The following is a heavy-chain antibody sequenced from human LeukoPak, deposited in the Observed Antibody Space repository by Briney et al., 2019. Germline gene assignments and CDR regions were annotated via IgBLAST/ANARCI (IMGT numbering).Heavy chain of an antibody. V-gene: IGHV3-23*01. J-gene: IGHJ4*02. CDR2: ISSSDDST. D-gene: IGHD5-24*01. CDR1: GFTFSSYA. CDR3: ARVEVERWLQSSLFDY. Sequence: GGSLRLSCAASGFTFSSYAMSWVRQAPGKGLEWVSSISSSDDSTYYADSVKGRFTISRDNSKNTLYLQMNSLRAEDTAVYYCARVEVERWLQSSLFDYWGQGTLVTVSS.